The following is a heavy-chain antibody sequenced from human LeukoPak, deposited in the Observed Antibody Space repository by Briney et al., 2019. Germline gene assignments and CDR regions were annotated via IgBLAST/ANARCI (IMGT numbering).Heavy chain of an antibody. V-gene: IGHV4-59*01. CDR2: IYYSGST. D-gene: IGHD3-3*01. Sequence: SETLSLTCTVSGGSISSYYWSWIRQPPGRGLEWIGYIYYSGSTNYNPSLKSRVTISVDTSKNQFSLKLSSVTAADTAVYYCARASDFWSGYYLDYWGQGTLVTVSS. CDR1: GGSISSYY. J-gene: IGHJ4*02. CDR3: ARASDFWSGYYLDY.